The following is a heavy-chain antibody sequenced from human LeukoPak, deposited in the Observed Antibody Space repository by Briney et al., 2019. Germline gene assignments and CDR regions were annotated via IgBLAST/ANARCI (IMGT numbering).Heavy chain of an antibody. D-gene: IGHD1-26*01. J-gene: IGHJ3*02. Sequence: GGSLRLSCVASGFTFSSYAMSWVRQAPGKGLEWVSVIYSGGSTYYADSVKGRFTISRDNSKNTLYLQMNSLRAEDTAVYYCARIELLHAFDIWGQGTMVTVSS. CDR3: ARIELLHAFDI. V-gene: IGHV3-53*01. CDR2: IYSGGST. CDR1: GFTFSSYA.